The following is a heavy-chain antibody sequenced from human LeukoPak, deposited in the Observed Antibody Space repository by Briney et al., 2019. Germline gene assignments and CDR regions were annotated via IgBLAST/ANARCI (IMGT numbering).Heavy chain of an antibody. CDR1: GFTFSSYV. J-gene: IGHJ4*02. D-gene: IGHD4-17*01. Sequence: GVSLRLSCAASGFTFSSYVMHWVRQAPGQGLKWVAVISYDGSNKYYADSVKGRFTISRDNSKNTLYLQMNSLRGEGPAVYFCARKGPLGYGDYFDYWGQGTLVTASS. CDR3: ARKGPLGYGDYFDY. V-gene: IGHV3-30*03. CDR2: ISYDGSNK.